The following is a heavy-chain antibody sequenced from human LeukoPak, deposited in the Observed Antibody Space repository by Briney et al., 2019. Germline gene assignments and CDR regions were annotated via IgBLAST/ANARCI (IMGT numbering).Heavy chain of an antibody. Sequence: SETLSLTCTVSGGSVSSGSYYWSWIRQPPGKGLEWIGYIYYSGSTNYNPSLKSRVTISVDTSKNQFSLKLSSVTAADTAVYYCARVSSSGWSAFLGKYGMDVWGQGTTVTVSS. J-gene: IGHJ6*02. CDR3: ARVSSSGWSAFLGKYGMDV. CDR1: GGSVSSGSYY. D-gene: IGHD6-19*01. V-gene: IGHV4-61*01. CDR2: IYYSGST.